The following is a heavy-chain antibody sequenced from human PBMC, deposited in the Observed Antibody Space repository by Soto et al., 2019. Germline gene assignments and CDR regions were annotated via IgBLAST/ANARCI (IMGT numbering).Heavy chain of an antibody. CDR2: ISAYNGNT. CDR1: GYTFTSYG. V-gene: IGHV1-18*04. J-gene: IGHJ4*02. D-gene: IGHD1-7*01. CDR3: ARARSELPLKSPDY. Sequence: VKVSCKASGYTFTSYGISWVRQAPGQGLEWMGWISAYNGNTNYAQKLQGRVTMTKDTSTSTAYMELRSLRSDDTAVYYCARARSELPLKSPDYWGQGNLVTVSS.